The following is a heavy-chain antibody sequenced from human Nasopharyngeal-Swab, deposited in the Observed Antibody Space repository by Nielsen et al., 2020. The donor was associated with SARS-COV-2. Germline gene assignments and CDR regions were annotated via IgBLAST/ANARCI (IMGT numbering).Heavy chain of an antibody. J-gene: IGHJ6*02. Sequence: GESLKISCAASGFTFSSYEMNWVRQAPGKGLEWVSYISSSGSTIHYADSVKGRFTISRDNAKNSLYLQMNSLRAEDTAVYYCAREGAEAMVNYYYYYGMDVWGQGTTVTVSS. CDR1: GFTFSSYE. V-gene: IGHV3-48*03. CDR2: ISSSGSTI. CDR3: AREGAEAMVNYYYYYGMDV. D-gene: IGHD5-18*01.